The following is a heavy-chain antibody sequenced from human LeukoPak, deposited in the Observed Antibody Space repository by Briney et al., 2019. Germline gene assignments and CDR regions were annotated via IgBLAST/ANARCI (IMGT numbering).Heavy chain of an antibody. CDR1: GYTFTSYG. D-gene: IGHD3-22*01. V-gene: IGHV1-18*01. CDR2: ISAYNGNT. Sequence: GASVKVSCEASGYTFTSYGISWVRQAPGQGLEWMGWISAYNGNTNYAQKLQGRVTMTTDTSTSTAYMEPRSLRSDDTAVYYCAREVWYYYDSSGYSGEQYYYYYMDVWGKGTSVTVSS. CDR3: AREVWYYYDSSGYSGEQYYYYYMDV. J-gene: IGHJ6*03.